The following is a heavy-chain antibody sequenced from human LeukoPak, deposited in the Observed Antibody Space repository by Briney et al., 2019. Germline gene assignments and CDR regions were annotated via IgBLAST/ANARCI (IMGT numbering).Heavy chain of an antibody. J-gene: IGHJ2*01. Sequence: SETLSLTCTVSGGSISSYYWSWIRQPPGKGLEWIGYIYYSGSTNYNPSLKSRVTISVDTSKNQFSLKLSSVTAADTAVYYCAREGSSSWYRWYFDLWGRGTLVTVSS. CDR1: GGSISSYY. CDR2: IYYSGST. CDR3: AREGSSSWYRWYFDL. V-gene: IGHV4-59*01. D-gene: IGHD6-13*01.